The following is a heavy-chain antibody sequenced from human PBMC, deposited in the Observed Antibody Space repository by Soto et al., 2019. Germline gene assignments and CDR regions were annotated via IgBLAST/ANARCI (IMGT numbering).Heavy chain of an antibody. V-gene: IGHV3-48*01. Sequence: GGSLRLSCAASGFTFSSYSMNWVRQAPGKGLEWVSYISSSSSTIYYADSVKGRFTISRDNAKNSLYLQMNSLRAEDTAVYYCARPPPSYCSSTSCYGKPTNFDYWGQGTLVTVSS. D-gene: IGHD2-2*01. J-gene: IGHJ4*02. CDR2: ISSSSSTI. CDR1: GFTFSSYS. CDR3: ARPPPSYCSSTSCYGKPTNFDY.